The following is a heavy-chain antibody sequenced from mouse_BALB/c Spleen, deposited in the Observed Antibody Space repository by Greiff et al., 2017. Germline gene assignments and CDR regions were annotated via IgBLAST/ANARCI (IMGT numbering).Heavy chain of an antibody. D-gene: IGHD2-14*01. CDR3: AREGYRWMDY. CDR2: IWAGGSS. CDR1: GFSLTSYG. V-gene: IGHV2-9*02. J-gene: IGHJ4*01. Sequence: VQVVESGPGLVAPSQSLSITCTVSGFSLTSYGVHWVRQPPGKGLEWLGVIWAGGSSNYNSALMSRLSISKDNSKSQVFLKMKSLQTDDSAMYYCAREGYRWMDYWGEGTSVTVSS.